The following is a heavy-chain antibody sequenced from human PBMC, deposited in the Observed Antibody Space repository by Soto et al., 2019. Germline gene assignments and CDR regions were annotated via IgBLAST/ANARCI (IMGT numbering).Heavy chain of an antibody. V-gene: IGHV3-72*01. J-gene: IGHJ5*02. CDR1: GFTFSDHY. Sequence: EVQLVESGGDLVQPGGSLRLSCAASGFTFSDHYMDWVRQAPGKGLEWVGRTRNKANSYTTDYAASVKGRFTISRDESKKSLNQQMNSLKNEHTAVYYSTGVVGNGGMSDLWGQGTLVTVSS. CDR2: TRNKANSYTT. D-gene: IGHD2-15*01. CDR3: TGVVGNGGMSDL.